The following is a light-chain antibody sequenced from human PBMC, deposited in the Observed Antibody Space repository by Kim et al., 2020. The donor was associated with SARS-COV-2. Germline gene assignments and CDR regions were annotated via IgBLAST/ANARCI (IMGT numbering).Light chain of an antibody. CDR1: QSVNGY. V-gene: IGKV3-15*01. J-gene: IGKJ2*01. CDR2: GAS. Sequence: EIVMTQSPATLSVSPGERATLSCRASQSVNGYLGWYQQKPGQSTRLLIYGASTRAIGIPARFSGSGSGTEFTLTISSLQSEDFAVYYCQQYNDWPYTFGQGTKLEIK. CDR3: QQYNDWPYT.